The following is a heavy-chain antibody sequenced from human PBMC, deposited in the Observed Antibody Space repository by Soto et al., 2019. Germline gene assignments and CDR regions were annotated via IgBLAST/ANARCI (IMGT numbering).Heavy chain of an antibody. CDR1: GGSISSGGYY. CDR2: IYYSGST. Sequence: QVQLQESGPGLVKPSQTLSLTCTVSGGSISSGGYYWSWIRQHPGKGLEWIGYIYYSGSTYYNPSLKSRVTISVDTSKNQLSTKLRSVTAAHTAVYYCARLGGITRFDPWGQGTLVTVSS. V-gene: IGHV4-31*03. D-gene: IGHD3-16*01. J-gene: IGHJ5*02. CDR3: ARLGGITRFDP.